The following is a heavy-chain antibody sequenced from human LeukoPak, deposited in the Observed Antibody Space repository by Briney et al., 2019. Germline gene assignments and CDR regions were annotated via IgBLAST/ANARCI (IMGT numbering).Heavy chain of an antibody. D-gene: IGHD1-26*01. CDR3: ATNRVGTYDRPFDI. CDR2: IHYTGTT. Sequence: PSETLSLTCIVSGGSINSHYWSWIRQPPGKGLEWIGDIHYTGTTKYNPSVKSRVTISIDTSKNQFSLELSSVTATDTAVYFCATNRVGTYDRPFDIWGQGTTVTVSS. J-gene: IGHJ3*02. CDR1: GGSINSHY. V-gene: IGHV4-59*08.